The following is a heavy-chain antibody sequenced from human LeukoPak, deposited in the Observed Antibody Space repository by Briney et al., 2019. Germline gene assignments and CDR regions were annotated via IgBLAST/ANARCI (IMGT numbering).Heavy chain of an antibody. CDR3: TSFFETN. V-gene: IGHV3-74*01. Sequence: GGSLRLSCAASRFIFTNYWIHWVCQAPGKGLVWVSHVNNDGSATSYADSVKGRFTISRDSAKNTVYLHMNSLRVEDTAVYYCTSFFETNWGQGTLVTVSS. D-gene: IGHD2/OR15-2a*01. CDR2: VNNDGSAT. J-gene: IGHJ4*02. CDR1: RFIFTNYW.